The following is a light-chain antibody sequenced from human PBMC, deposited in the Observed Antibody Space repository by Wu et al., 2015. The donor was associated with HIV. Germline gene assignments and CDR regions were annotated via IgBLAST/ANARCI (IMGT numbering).Light chain of an antibody. CDR3: QQYGGTPIT. V-gene: IGKV3-20*01. CDR2: AAS. J-gene: IGKJ5*01. Sequence: ERLMTQSPATLSVSPGEKATLFCRASQSVNTHLAWYQQRPGQAPRLLIYAASSRATGVPDRFSGSGSGTDFTLTISRLEPEDFAMYYCQQYGGTPITFGQGTRLEIK. CDR1: QSVNTH.